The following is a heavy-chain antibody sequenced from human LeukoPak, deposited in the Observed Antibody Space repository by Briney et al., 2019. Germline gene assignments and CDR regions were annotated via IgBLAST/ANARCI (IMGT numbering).Heavy chain of an antibody. CDR1: AFIFSSYA. V-gene: IGHV3-21*01. CDR2: ISSSSSYI. J-gene: IGHJ4*02. D-gene: IGHD3-22*01. Sequence: GGSLILSCAASAFIFSSYATHWVRQAPGNGLEWVSSISSSSSYIYYADPVKGRFTISRDNAKNSLYLQMNSLRAEDTAVYYCARVGDSSGYLQEQFDYWGQGTLVTVSS. CDR3: ARVGDSSGYLQEQFDY.